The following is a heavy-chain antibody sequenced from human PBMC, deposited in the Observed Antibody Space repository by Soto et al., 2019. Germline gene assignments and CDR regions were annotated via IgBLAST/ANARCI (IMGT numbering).Heavy chain of an antibody. CDR2: ISWNSGSI. CDR1: GFTFDDYA. CDR3: AKAKVGSGTDAFDT. Sequence: SLILSCAASGFTFDDYAMHWVRQAPGKGLEWVSGISWNSGSIGYADSVKGRFTISRDNAKNSLYLQMNSLRAEDTALYYCAKAKVGSGTDAFDTWGQGTMVTVSS. D-gene: IGHD6-19*01. V-gene: IGHV3-9*01. J-gene: IGHJ3*02.